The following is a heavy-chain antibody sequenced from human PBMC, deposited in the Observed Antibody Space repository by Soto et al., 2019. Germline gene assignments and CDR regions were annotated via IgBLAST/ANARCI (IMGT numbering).Heavy chain of an antibody. Sequence: GGSLRLSCAASGFTFSDYYMSWIRQAPGKGLEWVSYISSSSSYTNYADSVKGRFTISRDNAKNSLYLQMNSLRAEDTAVYYCARGSSGYSISGAFDIWGQGTMVTVSS. CDR2: ISSSSSYT. CDR3: ARGSSGYSISGAFDI. J-gene: IGHJ3*02. D-gene: IGHD6-6*01. V-gene: IGHV3-11*06. CDR1: GFTFSDYY.